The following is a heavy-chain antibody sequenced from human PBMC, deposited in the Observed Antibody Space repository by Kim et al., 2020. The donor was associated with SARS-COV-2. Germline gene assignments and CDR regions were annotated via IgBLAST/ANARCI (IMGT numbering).Heavy chain of an antibody. CDR3: PRGGGFGPLCSYAYGMD. J-gene: IGHJ6*01. V-gene: IGHV3-20*04. D-gene: IGHD3-10*01. CDR1: GFTFDDYC. CDR2: IKWDGGST. Sequence: GGSLRLSCAASGFTFDDYCMSWVRQAPGKGLEWVSGIKWDGGSTGYEDSVKGRFTISRDNAKNSLYLQMNSLRAEDTALYYCPRGGGFGPLCSYAYGMD.